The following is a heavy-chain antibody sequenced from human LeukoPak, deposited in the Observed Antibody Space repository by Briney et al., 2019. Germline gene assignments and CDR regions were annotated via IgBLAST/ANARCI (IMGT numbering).Heavy chain of an antibody. CDR1: GYSFTSYW. CDR3: ARRFCSRTSCYLTPFAY. J-gene: IGHJ4*02. CDR2: IYPGDSDT. D-gene: IGHD2-2*01. Sequence: GESLKICCKGSGYSFTSYWIGWVRPMPGEGLEWMGIIYPGDSDTRYSPSFQGQVTISADKSISTAYLPCSRLKASGTAMYYCARRFCSRTSCYLTPFAYSSQGTLVTVSS. V-gene: IGHV5-51*01.